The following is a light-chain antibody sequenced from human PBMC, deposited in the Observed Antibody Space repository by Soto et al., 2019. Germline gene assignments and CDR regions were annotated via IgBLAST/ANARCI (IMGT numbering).Light chain of an antibody. V-gene: IGKV3-20*01. CDR3: QQYGSSSWT. CDR2: GAS. Sequence: EIVLTQSPGTLSLSPGERATLSCRASQSVSSSYLAWYQQKPGQAPRLLIYGASSRATGIPDRFSGSGSETDFTLTISRLEPEDFAGYYCQQYGSSSWTFGQGTKVEIK. J-gene: IGKJ1*01. CDR1: QSVSSSY.